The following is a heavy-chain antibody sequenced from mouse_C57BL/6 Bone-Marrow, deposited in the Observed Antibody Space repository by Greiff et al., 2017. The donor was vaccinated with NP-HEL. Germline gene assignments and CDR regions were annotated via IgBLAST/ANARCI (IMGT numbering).Heavy chain of an antibody. V-gene: IGHV2-5*01. CDR1: GFSLTSYG. CDR3: AGYFLREDYAMDY. Sequence: VHLVESGPGLVQPSQSLSITCTVSGFSLTSYGVHWVRQSPGKGLEWLGVIWRGGSTDYNAAFMSRLSITKDNSKSQVFFKMNSLQADDTAIYYCAGYFLREDYAMDYWGQGTSVTVSS. D-gene: IGHD2-3*01. CDR2: IWRGGST. J-gene: IGHJ4*01.